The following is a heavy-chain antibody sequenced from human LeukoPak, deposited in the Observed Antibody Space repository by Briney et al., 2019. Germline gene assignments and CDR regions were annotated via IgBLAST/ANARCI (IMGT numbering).Heavy chain of an antibody. J-gene: IGHJ4*02. V-gene: IGHV4-61*01. CDR3: ARLGLNYYDSGMGY. D-gene: IGHD3-10*01. CDR1: GGSVSSGSYY. CDR2: IYYSGST. Sequence: PSETLSLTCTVSGGSVSSGSYYWSWIRQPPGKGLEWIGYIYYSGSTNYNPSLKSRVTISVDTSKNQFPLKLSSVTAADTAVYYCARLGLNYYDSGMGYWGQGTLVTVSS.